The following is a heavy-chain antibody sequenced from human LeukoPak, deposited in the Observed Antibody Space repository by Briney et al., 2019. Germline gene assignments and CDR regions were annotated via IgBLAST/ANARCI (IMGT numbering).Heavy chain of an antibody. CDR1: GGTFSSCA. J-gene: IGHJ3*02. CDR2: IIPIFGTA. CDR3: ARGEKGLLGAFDI. V-gene: IGHV1-69*05. D-gene: IGHD1-26*01. Sequence: SVKVSCKASGGTFSSCAISWVRQAPGQGLEWMGGIIPIFGTANYAQKFQGRVTITTDESTSTAYMELSSLRSEDTAVYYCARGEKGLLGAFDIWGQGTMVTVSS.